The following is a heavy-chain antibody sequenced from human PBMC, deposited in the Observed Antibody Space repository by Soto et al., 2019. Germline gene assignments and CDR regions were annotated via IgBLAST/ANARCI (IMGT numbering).Heavy chain of an antibody. CDR3: AKAPAGITAYF. Sequence: GGSLRLSCAASEFNFSSYAMSWVRQAPGKGLEWVSAISGSGGSTYYADSVKGRFTISRDNSKNTLYLQMNSLRAEDTAVYYCAKAPAGITAYFWGQGTLVTVSS. V-gene: IGHV3-23*01. CDR2: ISGSGGST. J-gene: IGHJ4*02. D-gene: IGHD6-13*01. CDR1: EFNFSSYA.